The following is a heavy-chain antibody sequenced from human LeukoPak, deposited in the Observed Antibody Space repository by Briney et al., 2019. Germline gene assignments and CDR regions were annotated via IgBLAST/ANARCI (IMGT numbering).Heavy chain of an antibody. CDR1: GFDLSTYE. Sequence: PGGSLRLFCAASGFDLSTYEMNWVRQAPGKGLEWIADITMRGHTKNYTDSVKGRVTIPRDNARTSLYLQMNSLRVEDTGVYYCARGDPHADLWGQGTLVTVSS. CDR3: ARGDPHADL. CDR2: ITMRGHTK. V-gene: IGHV3-48*03. J-gene: IGHJ5*02.